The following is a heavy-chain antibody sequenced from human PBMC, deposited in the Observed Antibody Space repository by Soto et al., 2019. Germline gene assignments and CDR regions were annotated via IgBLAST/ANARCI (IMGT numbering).Heavy chain of an antibody. V-gene: IGHV3-21*02. J-gene: IGHJ4*02. D-gene: IGHD4-4*01. CDR2: ITGSGIYT. Sequence: VQLVESGGGLVKPGGSLRLSCAASGFIFATHTINWVRQAPGKGLEWVSSITGSGIYTRYADSVKGRFTISRDNAKASLYLQMNSLGAEDTAVYYCVKEGISNYTEDFDYWGQGTLVTVSS. CDR3: VKEGISNYTEDFDY. CDR1: GFIFATHT.